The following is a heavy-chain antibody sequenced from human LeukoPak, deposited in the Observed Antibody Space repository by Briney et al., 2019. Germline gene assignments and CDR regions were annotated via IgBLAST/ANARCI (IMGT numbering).Heavy chain of an antibody. V-gene: IGHV3-7*01. CDR3: AKTGERDY. J-gene: IGHJ4*02. CDR1: GFTFNKSW. CDR2: IKEDGTQK. Sequence: GGSLRLSCAASGFTFNKSWMSWVRQAPGKGPEWVTNIKEDGTQKYYVDSVRGRFTISRDNAENSLYLQMNSLRDEDTAVYYCAKTGERDYWGRGTLVTVSS. D-gene: IGHD7-27*01.